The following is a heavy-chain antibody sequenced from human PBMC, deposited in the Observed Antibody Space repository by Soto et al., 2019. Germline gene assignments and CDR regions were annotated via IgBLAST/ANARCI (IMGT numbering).Heavy chain of an antibody. D-gene: IGHD3-16*01. CDR1: GGSTSSSSYY. V-gene: IGHV4-39*01. CDR3: VSQHIMISFGGVTLSLFSYFYGRDL. Sequence: SETLSLTCTVSGGSTSSSSYYWGWIRQPPGKGLEWIGSIYYSGSTYYNPSLKSRVTISVDTSKNQFSLKLSSVTAADTAVYYRVSQHIMISFGGVTLSLFSYFYGRDLWRRRTTGAV. CDR2: IYYSGST. J-gene: IGHJ6*01.